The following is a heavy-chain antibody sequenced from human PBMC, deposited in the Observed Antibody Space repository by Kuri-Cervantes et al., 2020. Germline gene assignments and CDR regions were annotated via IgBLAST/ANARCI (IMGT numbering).Heavy chain of an antibody. CDR2: ISGSGGST. D-gene: IGHD4-17*01. Sequence: GGSLRLSCAASGFTFSSYAMSWVRQAPGKGLEWVSGISGSGGSTYYADSVKGRFTISRDNSKNTLYLQMNSLRAEDTAVYYCAKARDYGDYLNSFDPWGQGMLVTVSS. CDR3: AKARDYGDYLNSFDP. V-gene: IGHV3-23*01. CDR1: GFTFSSYA. J-gene: IGHJ5*02.